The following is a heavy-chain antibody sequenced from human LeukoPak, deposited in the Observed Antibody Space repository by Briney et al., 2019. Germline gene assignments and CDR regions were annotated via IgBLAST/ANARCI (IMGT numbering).Heavy chain of an antibody. J-gene: IGHJ4*02. CDR2: IGTAGDT. D-gene: IGHD5-18*01. CDR1: GFTFSSYD. Sequence: PGGSLRLSCAASGFTFSSYDMHWVRQATGKGLEWVSAIGTAGDTYYPGSVKGRFTISRENAKNSLYLQMNSLRAGDTAVYYFARFGYGDYFDYWGQGTLVTVSS. V-gene: IGHV3-13*01. CDR3: ARFGYGDYFDY.